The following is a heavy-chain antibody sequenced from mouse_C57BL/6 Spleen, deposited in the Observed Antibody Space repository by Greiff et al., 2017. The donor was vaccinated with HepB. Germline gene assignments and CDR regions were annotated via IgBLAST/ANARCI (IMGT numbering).Heavy chain of an antibody. J-gene: IGHJ3*01. D-gene: IGHD2-2*01. CDR2: INPNNGGT. Sequence: EVQLQQSGPELVKPGASVKISCKASGYTFTDYYMNWVKQSHGKSLEWIGDINPNNGGTSYNQKFKGKATLTVDKSSSTAYMELRSLTSEDSAVYYCARSGYGYDGENAWFAYWGQGTLVTVSA. V-gene: IGHV1-26*01. CDR3: ARSGYGYDGENAWFAY. CDR1: GYTFTDYY.